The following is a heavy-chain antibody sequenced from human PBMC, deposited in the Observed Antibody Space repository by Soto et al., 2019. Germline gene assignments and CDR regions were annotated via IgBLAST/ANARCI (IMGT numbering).Heavy chain of an antibody. Sequence: QVQLVESGGGVVQPGRSLRLSCAASGFTFSSYGMHWVRQAPGKGLEWVAVISYDGSNKYYADSVKGRFTISRDNSKNSLYLQMKSLRAEDTAVYYCAKHPSGYVAGGMDVWGQGTTVTVSS. CDR1: GFTFSSYG. V-gene: IGHV3-30*18. CDR3: AKHPSGYVAGGMDV. D-gene: IGHD5-12*01. J-gene: IGHJ6*02. CDR2: ISYDGSNK.